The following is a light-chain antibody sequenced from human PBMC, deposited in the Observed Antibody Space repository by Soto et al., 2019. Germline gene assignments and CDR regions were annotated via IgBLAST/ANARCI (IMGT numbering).Light chain of an antibody. J-gene: IGLJ1*01. CDR3: GSYTSSSTLYV. CDR2: DVS. Sequence: QSALTQPASVSGSPGQSITISCTGTSSDVGGSNYVSWYQQHPGKAPKLMIYDVSNRPSGVSNRFSGSKSGNTASLTISGXQXXXXXXXXCGSYTSSSTLYVFGTGTKLTVL. V-gene: IGLV2-14*01. CDR1: SSDVGGSNY.